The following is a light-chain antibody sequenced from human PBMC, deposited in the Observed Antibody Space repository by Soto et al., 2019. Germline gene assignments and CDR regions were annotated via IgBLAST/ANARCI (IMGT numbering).Light chain of an antibody. CDR2: KAS. J-gene: IGKJ1*01. V-gene: IGKV1-5*03. CDR1: QTISTW. CDR3: QQYNSYCT. Sequence: DIQMTQSPSTLSASVGDRVTITCRASQTISTWLAWYQQKPGRAPKLLIYKASSLESGVPSRFSGSGYGTEFTLTISSLQPDDFATYYCQQYNSYCTVGQGTKVEIK.